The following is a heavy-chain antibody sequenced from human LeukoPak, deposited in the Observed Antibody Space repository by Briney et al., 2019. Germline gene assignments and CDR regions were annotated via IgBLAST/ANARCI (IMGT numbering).Heavy chain of an antibody. V-gene: IGHV4-39*01. Sequence: PSETLSLTCTVSGGSISSSSYYWGWIRQPPGKGLEWIGSIYYSGSTYYNPSLKSRVTISVDTSKNQFSLKLSSVTAADTAVYYCARHDSAAVAGAFDYWGQGTLVTVSS. CDR2: IYYSGST. D-gene: IGHD6-19*01. J-gene: IGHJ4*02. CDR1: GGSISSSSYY. CDR3: ARHDSAAVAGAFDY.